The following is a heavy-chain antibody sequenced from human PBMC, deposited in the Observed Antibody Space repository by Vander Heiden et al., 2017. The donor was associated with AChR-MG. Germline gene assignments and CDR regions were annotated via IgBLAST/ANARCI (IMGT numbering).Heavy chain of an antibody. CDR1: GGSISSGGYL. CDR2: IYHSGST. Sequence: QLQLQESGSGLVKPSQTLSLTCAVSGGSISSGGYLWSWIRQPPGKGLEWIGYIYHSGSTYYNPSLKSRVTISVDRSKNQFSLKLSSVTAADTAVYYCARVGCSGGSCYSSWFDPWGQGTLVTVSS. CDR3: ARVGCSGGSCYSSWFDP. V-gene: IGHV4-30-2*01. D-gene: IGHD2-15*01. J-gene: IGHJ5*02.